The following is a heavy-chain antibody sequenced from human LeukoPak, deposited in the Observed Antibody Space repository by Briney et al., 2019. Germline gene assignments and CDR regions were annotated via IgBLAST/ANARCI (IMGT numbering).Heavy chain of an antibody. CDR1: GFTFSSYA. V-gene: IGHV3-30-3*01. D-gene: IGHD5-12*01. Sequence: PGGSLRLSCEASGFTFSSYAMHWVRQAPGKGLEWVAAISYDGDNKYYADSLKGRFTISRDNSKNTLYLQMNSLRAEDTAVYYCARGRNVVATSGYFDYWGQGTLVTVSS. CDR3: ARGRNVVATSGYFDY. CDR2: ISYDGDNK. J-gene: IGHJ4*02.